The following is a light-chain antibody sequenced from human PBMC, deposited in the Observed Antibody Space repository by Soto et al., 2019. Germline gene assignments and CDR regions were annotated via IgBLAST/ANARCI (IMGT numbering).Light chain of an antibody. CDR3: SSYAGSDNLI. J-gene: IGLJ2*01. CDR2: EVS. CDR1: SSDIGGYNY. Sequence: QSVLTQPPSASGSPGQSVAISCTGTSSDIGGYNYVSWYQQHPGKAPKLIIYEVSERPSGVPGRFSGSKSGNTASLTVSGLQAEDEADYYCSSYAGSDNLIFGGGTKSPS. V-gene: IGLV2-8*01.